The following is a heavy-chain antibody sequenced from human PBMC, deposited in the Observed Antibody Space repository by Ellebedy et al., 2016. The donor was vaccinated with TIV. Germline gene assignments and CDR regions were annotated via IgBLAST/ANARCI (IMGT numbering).Heavy chain of an antibody. CDR2: IFTTGTT. J-gene: IGHJ4*02. CDR3: ARNPAVGATTFDF. CDR1: GDSTGVYY. V-gene: IGHV4-4*07. D-gene: IGHD1-26*01. Sequence: SETLSLTXTVSGDSTGVYYWHWIRQPAGKGLEWVGRIFTTGTTDYNPSLKSRVTMSVDTSKNQFSLKVESVTTADTAVYYCARNPAVGATTFDFWGQGNLVTVSS.